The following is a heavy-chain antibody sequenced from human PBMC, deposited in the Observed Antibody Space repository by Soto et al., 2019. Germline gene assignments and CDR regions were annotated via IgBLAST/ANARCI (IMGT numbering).Heavy chain of an antibody. D-gene: IGHD2-2*01. CDR2: INPGGGRT. V-gene: IGHV1-46*01. Sequence: PSVKVSCKASGFIFRSHCIYWVRQAPGQGLQWMGIINPGGGRTAYAQKFQGRVTLTRDMSTSTVYMELTSLTYDDTAVYYCARDVSGPGATYVMDVWGQGTTVTVSS. CDR3: ARDVSGPGATYVMDV. J-gene: IGHJ6*02. CDR1: GFIFRSHC.